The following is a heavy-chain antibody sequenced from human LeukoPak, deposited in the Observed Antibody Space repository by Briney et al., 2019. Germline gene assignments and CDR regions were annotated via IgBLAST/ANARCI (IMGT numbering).Heavy chain of an antibody. CDR1: GFTFDDYA. J-gene: IGHJ5*02. CDR2: ISWNSGSI. Sequence: LTGGSLRLSCAASGFTFDDYAMPWVRQAPGKGLEWVSGISWNSGSIGYADSVKGRFTISRDNAKNSLYLQMNSLRAEDTALYYCAKGSFGVVIIPAWFDPWGQGTLVTVSS. CDR3: AKGSFGVVIIPAWFDP. V-gene: IGHV3-9*01. D-gene: IGHD3-3*01.